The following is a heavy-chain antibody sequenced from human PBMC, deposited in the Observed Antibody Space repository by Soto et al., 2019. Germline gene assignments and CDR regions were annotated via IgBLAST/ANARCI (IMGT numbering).Heavy chain of an antibody. CDR2: IYYSGST. Sequence: HVQLQESGPGLVKPSETLSLTCTISGGSISSYYWSWIRQPPGKGLEWIGYIYYSGSTNHNPSLKSRATISVDTSKNQFSLKVRSVTAADTAVYYCARVHVDYWYFDLWGRGTLVTVSS. J-gene: IGHJ2*01. CDR1: GGSISSYY. CDR3: ARVHVDYWYFDL. V-gene: IGHV4-59*01.